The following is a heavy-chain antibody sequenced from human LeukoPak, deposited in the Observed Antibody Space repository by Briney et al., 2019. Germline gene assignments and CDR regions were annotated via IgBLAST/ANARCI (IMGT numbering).Heavy chain of an antibody. CDR2: IIPILGIA. D-gene: IGHD3-10*01. J-gene: IGHJ4*02. Sequence: SVKVSCKASGGTFSSYAISWVRQAPGQGLEWMGRIIPILGIANYAQKFQGRVTMTRNTSISTAYMELSSLRSEDTAVYYCARGLTMVRGVIMVYWGQGTLVTVSS. CDR1: GGTFSSYA. V-gene: IGHV1-69*04. CDR3: ARGLTMVRGVIMVY.